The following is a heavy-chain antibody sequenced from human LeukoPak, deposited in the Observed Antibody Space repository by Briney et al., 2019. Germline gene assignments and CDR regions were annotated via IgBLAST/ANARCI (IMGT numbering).Heavy chain of an antibody. D-gene: IGHD3-10*01. V-gene: IGHV3-23*01. CDR2: ISGSGGST. J-gene: IGHJ4*02. CDR1: GFTFSSYA. Sequence: PGGSLRLSCAASGFTFSSYAMSWVRQAPGKGLEWVSAISGSGGSTYYADSVKGRFTISRDNSKGTLYLQMNSLRAEDTAVYYCAKRNYFDSGPFDYWGQGTLVTVSS. CDR3: AKRNYFDSGPFDY.